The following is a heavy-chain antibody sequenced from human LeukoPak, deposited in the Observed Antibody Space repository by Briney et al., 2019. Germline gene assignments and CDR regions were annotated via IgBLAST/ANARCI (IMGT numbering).Heavy chain of an antibody. D-gene: IGHD4-17*01. J-gene: IGHJ2*01. Sequence: PSQTLSLTCTVSGGSISSGSYYWSWIRQPAGKGLEWLGRIYTSGSTNYNPSLKSRVTISVDTSKNQFSLKLSSVTAADTAVYYCASAIYGEAWYFDLWGRGTLVTVSS. V-gene: IGHV4-61*02. CDR3: ASAIYGEAWYFDL. CDR1: GGSISSGSYY. CDR2: IYTSGST.